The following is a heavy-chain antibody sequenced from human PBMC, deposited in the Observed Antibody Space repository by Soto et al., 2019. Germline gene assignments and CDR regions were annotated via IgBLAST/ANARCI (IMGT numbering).Heavy chain of an antibody. D-gene: IGHD2-2*01. J-gene: IGHJ5*02. CDR1: GFSLSNARMG. Sequence: PTETLTLTCTVSGFSLSNARMGVSWIRQPPGKALEWLAHIFSNDEKSYSTSLKSRLTISKDTSKSQVVLTMTNMDPVDTATYYCARINPEEDIVVVPAARWNWFDPWGQGTLVTVSS. V-gene: IGHV2-26*01. CDR3: ARINPEEDIVVVPAARWNWFDP. CDR2: IFSNDEK.